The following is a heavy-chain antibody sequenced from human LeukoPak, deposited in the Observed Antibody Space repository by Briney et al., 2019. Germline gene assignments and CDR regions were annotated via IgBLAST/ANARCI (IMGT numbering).Heavy chain of an antibody. V-gene: IGHV3-11*04. Sequence: GGSLRLSCAASGFTFSDYYMSWIRQAQRKGLEWVSYISSSGSTIYYADSVKGRFTISRDNAKNSLYLQMNSLRAGDTAVYYCARDAQTWLEEDFDYWGHGALGSVSS. CDR3: ARDAQTWLEEDFDY. J-gene: IGHJ4*01. CDR1: GFTFSDYY. D-gene: IGHD5-24*01. CDR2: ISSSGSTI.